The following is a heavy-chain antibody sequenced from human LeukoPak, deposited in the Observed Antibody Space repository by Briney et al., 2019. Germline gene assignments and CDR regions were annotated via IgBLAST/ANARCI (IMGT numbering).Heavy chain of an antibody. CDR2: IKPDGGEK. CDR3: ARGNNGAFDI. V-gene: IGHV3-7*01. D-gene: IGHD1/OR15-1a*01. CDR1: GFTFSSYG. Sequence: GGSLRLSCAASGFTFSSYGMHWVRQAPGKGLNWLANIKPDGGEKNYVDSVKGRFTISRDNSKNSLYLQMNSLRAEDTAVYYCARGNNGAFDIWGQGTMVTVPS. J-gene: IGHJ3*02.